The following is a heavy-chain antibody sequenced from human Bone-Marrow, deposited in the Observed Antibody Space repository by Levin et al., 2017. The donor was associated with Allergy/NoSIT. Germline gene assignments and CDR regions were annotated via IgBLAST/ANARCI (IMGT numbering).Heavy chain of an antibody. Sequence: SCIASGFTFADFGVSWVRQAPGKGLECVALITSNLNAGAAEYAASVRGRFTISRDDSKSIAYLQMNSLEIDDTAVYYCIKWRGDTSVADLWGRGTLVTISS. CDR3: IKWRGDTSVADL. D-gene: IGHD1-26*01. CDR2: ITSNLNAGAA. CDR1: GFTFADFG. V-gene: IGHV3-49*04. J-gene: IGHJ5*02.